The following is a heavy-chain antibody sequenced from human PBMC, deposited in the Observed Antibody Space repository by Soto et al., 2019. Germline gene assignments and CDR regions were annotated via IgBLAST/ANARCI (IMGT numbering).Heavy chain of an antibody. CDR2: INAGNGNT. J-gene: IGHJ4*02. CDR3: ARIYSSGWTRPPYDY. Sequence: ASVKVSCKASCYTFTSYAMHWVRQAPGQRLEWMGWINAGNGNTKYSQKFQGRVTITRDTSASTAYMELSSLRSEDTAVYYCARIYSSGWTRPPYDYWGQGTLVTVSS. V-gene: IGHV1-3*01. D-gene: IGHD6-19*01. CDR1: CYTFTSYA.